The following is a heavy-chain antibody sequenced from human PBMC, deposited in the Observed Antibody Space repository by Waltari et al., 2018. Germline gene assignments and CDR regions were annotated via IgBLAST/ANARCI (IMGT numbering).Heavy chain of an antibody. CDR1: GGSINNYF. Sequence: QVQLQESGPGLVKPSETLSLTCSVSGGSINNYFWNWIRQPPGKGLQWIGYIRRTGNTKCNPSLQSRVTMAVATSKSQFSLRLTSMSATDTTVYFCARWDSPGRYFGDWGQGTPVTVSS. CDR2: IRRTGNT. V-gene: IGHV4-59*08. CDR3: ARWDSPGRYFGD. J-gene: IGHJ4*02. D-gene: IGHD1-20*01.